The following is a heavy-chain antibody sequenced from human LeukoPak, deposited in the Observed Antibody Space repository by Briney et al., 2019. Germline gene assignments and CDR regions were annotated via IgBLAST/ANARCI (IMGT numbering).Heavy chain of an antibody. CDR2: IKSKTDGGTT. V-gene: IGHV3-15*01. J-gene: IGHJ4*02. CDR3: TTDPGYCSGGSCYVDY. Sequence: PGGSLRLSCAASGFTFSNAWMSWVRQAPGKGLEWVGRIKSKTDGGTTDYAAPVKGRFTISRDDSKNTLYLQMNSLKTEDTAVYYCTTDPGYCSGGSCYVDYWGQGTLVTVFS. CDR1: GFTFSNAW. D-gene: IGHD2-15*01.